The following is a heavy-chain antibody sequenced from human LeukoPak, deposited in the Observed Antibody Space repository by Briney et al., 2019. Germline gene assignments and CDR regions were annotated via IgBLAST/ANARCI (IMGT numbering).Heavy chain of an antibody. Sequence: PSETLSLTCTVSGGSISSGGYYWSWIRQHPGKGLEWIGYIYYSGSTYYNPSLKSRVTISVDTSKNQFSLKLSSVTAADMAVYYCARGGSSSWYGGFGSHYFDYWGQGTLVTVSS. J-gene: IGHJ4*02. CDR1: GGSISSGGYY. D-gene: IGHD6-13*01. CDR2: IYYSGST. V-gene: IGHV4-31*03. CDR3: ARGGSSSWYGGFGSHYFDY.